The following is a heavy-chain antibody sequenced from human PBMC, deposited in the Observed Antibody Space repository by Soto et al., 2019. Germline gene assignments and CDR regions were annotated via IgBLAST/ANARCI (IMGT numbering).Heavy chain of an antibody. V-gene: IGHV4-59*01. CDR2: IYYSGST. D-gene: IGHD3-10*01. J-gene: IGHJ4*02. CDR1: GASIRSYY. Sequence: QVQLQESGPGLVKPSETLSLTCTVSGASIRSYYWSWIRQPPGKGLEWIGYIYYSGSTNYNPSLKRRVIISVATSKNQCSLKLSSVTAADTAVYYCARGSGSFPLDYWGQGTLVTVSS. CDR3: ARGSGSFPLDY.